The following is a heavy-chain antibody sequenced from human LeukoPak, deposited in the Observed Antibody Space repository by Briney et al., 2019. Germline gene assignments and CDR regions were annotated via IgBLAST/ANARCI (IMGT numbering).Heavy chain of an antibody. CDR1: GFTFSRNA. D-gene: IGHD4-23*01. J-gene: IGHJ4*02. V-gene: IGHV3-23*01. Sequence: GGSLRLSCAASGFTFSRNAMSRVRQAPGKGLEWVSAIGNVDRDTYYADSVKGRFTISRDSSKNTLYLQMNSLTAEDTAVYYCAKDILRWSFDYWGQGTLVTVSS. CDR2: IGNVDRDT. CDR3: AKDILRWSFDY.